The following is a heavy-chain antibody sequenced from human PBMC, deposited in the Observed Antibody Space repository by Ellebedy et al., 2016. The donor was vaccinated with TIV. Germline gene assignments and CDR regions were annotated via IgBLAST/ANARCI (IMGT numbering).Heavy chain of an antibody. CDR2: IRSKANSYAT. J-gene: IGHJ4*02. D-gene: IGHD4-17*01. V-gene: IGHV3-73*01. CDR3: TRPRGGQDSGVDVSLGY. Sequence: GESLKISCAASGFTFSGSAMHWVRQASGKGLEWIGRIRSKANSYATAYAASVRGRFTISRDDSKNTAYLKMNSLKIDDTAVYYCTRPRGGQDSGVDVSLGYWGQGTLVTVSS. CDR1: GFTFSGSA.